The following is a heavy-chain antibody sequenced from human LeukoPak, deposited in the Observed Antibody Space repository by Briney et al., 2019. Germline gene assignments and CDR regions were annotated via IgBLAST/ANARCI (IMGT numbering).Heavy chain of an antibody. J-gene: IGHJ4*02. CDR2: TYYRSKRHN. V-gene: IGHV6-1*01. Sequence: SQTLSLTCAISGDSVSSNSAAWNWIRQSPSRGLEWLGRTYYRSKRHNDYAVSVKRRITINPDTSKNQFSLPLNSVTPEDTAVYYCARLHSSSPGDFDSWGQGTLVTVSS. CDR1: GDSVSSNSAA. D-gene: IGHD6-6*01. CDR3: ARLHSSSPGDFDS.